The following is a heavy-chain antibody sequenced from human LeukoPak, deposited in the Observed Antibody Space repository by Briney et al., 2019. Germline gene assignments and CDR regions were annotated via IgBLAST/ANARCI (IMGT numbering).Heavy chain of an antibody. V-gene: IGHV3-23*01. CDR3: AKQVCGADCYYYYGMDV. CDR1: GFTFRSYA. J-gene: IGHJ6*02. Sequence: GGSLRLSCAASGFTFRSYAMTWVRQAPGKGLEWVSSISDSGTSTYYADSVKGRFTISRDNSKNTLYLQMNSLRAEDTAVYYCAKQVCGADCYYYYGMDVWGQGTTVTVCS. CDR2: ISDSGTST. D-gene: IGHD2-21*02.